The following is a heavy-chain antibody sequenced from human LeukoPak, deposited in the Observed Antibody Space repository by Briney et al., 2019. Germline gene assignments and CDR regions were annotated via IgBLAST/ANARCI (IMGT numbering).Heavy chain of an antibody. CDR2: INHSGST. J-gene: IGHJ4*02. V-gene: IGHV4-34*01. CDR1: GGSFSGYY. Sequence: PSETLSLTCAVYGGSFSGYYWSWIRQPPGKGLEWIGEINHSGSTNYNPSLKSRVTISVDTSKNQFSLKLSSVTAADTAVYYCARGVTIFGVVSHFDYWGQGTLVTVSS. D-gene: IGHD3-3*01. CDR3: ARGVTIFGVVSHFDY.